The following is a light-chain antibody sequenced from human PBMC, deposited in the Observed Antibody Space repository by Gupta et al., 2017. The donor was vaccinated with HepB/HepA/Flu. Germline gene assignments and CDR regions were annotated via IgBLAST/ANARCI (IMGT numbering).Light chain of an antibody. CDR3: GTWDNTLRAWV. Sequence: QSVLTQPPSVSAAPGQKVTISCSGSSSNIEKNYVSWYQQFPGTAPKLLIFETDKRPSGIPDRFSGSKSDSSATLDIIGLQTGDEADFYCGTWDNTLRAWVFGGGTTLTVL. V-gene: IGLV1-51*02. CDR1: SSNIEKNY. J-gene: IGLJ3*02. CDR2: ETD.